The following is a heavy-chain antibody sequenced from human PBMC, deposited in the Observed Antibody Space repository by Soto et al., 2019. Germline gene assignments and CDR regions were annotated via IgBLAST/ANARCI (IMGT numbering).Heavy chain of an antibody. CDR1: GFTVSSNY. CDR2: IYSGGST. CDR3: ASDYGDYARLQ. J-gene: IGHJ4*02. V-gene: IGHV3-53*04. Sequence: EVQLVESGGGLVQPGGSLRLSCAASGFTVSSNYMSWVRQAPGKGLEGVSVIYSGGSTYYADSVKGRFTISRHNSKNTLYLQMNSLRAEDTAVYYCASDYGDYARLQWGQGTLVTVSS. D-gene: IGHD4-17*01.